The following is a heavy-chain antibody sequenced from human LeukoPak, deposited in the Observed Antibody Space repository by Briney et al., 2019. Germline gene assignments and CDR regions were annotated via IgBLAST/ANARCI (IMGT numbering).Heavy chain of an antibody. Sequence: PSETLSLTCTVSGGSISSSSYYWGWIRQPPVKGLEWIGSIYYSGSTYYNPSLKSRVTISVDTSKNQFSLKLSSVTAADTAVYYCARRGYSYGLGYYFDYWGQGTLVTVSS. CDR3: ARRGYSYGLGYYFDY. J-gene: IGHJ4*02. D-gene: IGHD5-18*01. CDR2: IYYSGST. CDR1: GGSISSSSYY. V-gene: IGHV4-39*01.